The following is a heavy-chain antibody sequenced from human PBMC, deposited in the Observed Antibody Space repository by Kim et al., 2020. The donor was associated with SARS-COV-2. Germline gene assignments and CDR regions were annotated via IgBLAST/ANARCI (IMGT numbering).Heavy chain of an antibody. D-gene: IGHD6-19*01. CDR2: VRSSGGST. J-gene: IGHJ1*01. Sequence: GGSLRLSCAASGFSFNSYAMSWVRQAPGKGLEWVSGVRSSGGSTNYADSVKGRFTISRDNSKNTLYLQMDSLRADDTALYYCAKGSSGSSGWFEYFQQWGQGTLVTVSS. CDR3: AKGSSGSSGWFEYFQQ. CDR1: GFSFNSYA. V-gene: IGHV3-23*01.